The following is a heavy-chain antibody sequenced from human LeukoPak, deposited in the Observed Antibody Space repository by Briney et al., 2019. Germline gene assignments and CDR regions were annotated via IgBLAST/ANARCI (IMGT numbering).Heavy chain of an antibody. CDR2: IKSKTDGGTT. CDR3: TAPRSYYDSSGYFDY. V-gene: IGHV3-15*01. D-gene: IGHD3-22*01. CDR1: GFTFSNAW. Sequence: GGSLRLSCAASGFTFSNAWMSWVRQAPGKGLEWVGRIKSKTDGGTTDYAAPVKGRFTISRDDSKNTLYLQMNSLKTEDTAVYYCTAPRSYYDSSGYFDYWGQGTLVTLCS. J-gene: IGHJ4*02.